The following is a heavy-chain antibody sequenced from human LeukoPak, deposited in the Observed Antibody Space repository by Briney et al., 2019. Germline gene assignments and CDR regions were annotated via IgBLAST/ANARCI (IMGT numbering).Heavy chain of an antibody. CDR3: ARGRLRWSILNAFDI. CDR1: GGSITNYF. J-gene: IGHJ3*02. Sequence: SETLSLTCAVSGGSITNYFWSWIRQPPGKGLDWIGYISDSGSTYYNPSLQSRVTISVDVSKSQFSLKLSSVTAADTAVYYCARGRLRWSILNAFDIWGQGTMVTVSS. D-gene: IGHD4-23*01. V-gene: IGHV4-59*12. CDR2: ISDSGST.